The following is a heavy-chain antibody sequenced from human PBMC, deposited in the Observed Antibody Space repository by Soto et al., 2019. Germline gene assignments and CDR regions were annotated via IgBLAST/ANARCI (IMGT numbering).Heavy chain of an antibody. CDR2: ISLGGTTV. V-gene: IGHV3-48*01. J-gene: IGHJ3*02. CDR1: GFTFRNYN. Sequence: SGGSLRLSCAASGFTFRNYNMNWVRQAPGKGLEWVAHISLGGTTVDYADSVKGRFTISRDNSKNTLYLQMNSLRAEDTAVYYCARAIGWYYYDSSGYYSYAFDIWGQGTMVTVSS. CDR3: ARAIGWYYYDSSGYYSYAFDI. D-gene: IGHD3-22*01.